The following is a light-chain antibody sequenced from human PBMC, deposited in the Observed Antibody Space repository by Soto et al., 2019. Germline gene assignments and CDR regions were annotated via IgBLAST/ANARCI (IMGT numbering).Light chain of an antibody. CDR3: QQHNNWPT. CDR1: ESVRTS. J-gene: IGKJ5*01. V-gene: IGKV3-11*01. CDR2: GAS. Sequence: ETVLTQSPGTLSLSQGERATLSCRASESVRTSLAWYQQKPGQAPSLLIYGASKRATGIPARFSGSGSGTDFTLTISSLEPEDFAVYFCQQHNNWPTFGQGTRLEIK.